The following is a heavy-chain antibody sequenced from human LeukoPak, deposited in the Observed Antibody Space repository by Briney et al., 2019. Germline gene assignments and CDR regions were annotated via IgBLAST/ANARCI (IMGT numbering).Heavy chain of an antibody. Sequence: PGGSLRLSCAASGFAFSTYGMHWVRQAPGKGLEWVAFIRLDGSNKYYADSVKGRFTISRDNSKNTLYLQMNSLRAEDTAVYYCARHEANSYGSDFDYWGQGTLVTVSS. CDR3: ARHEANSYGSDFDY. J-gene: IGHJ4*02. CDR1: GFAFSTYG. D-gene: IGHD5-18*01. V-gene: IGHV3-30*02. CDR2: IRLDGSNK.